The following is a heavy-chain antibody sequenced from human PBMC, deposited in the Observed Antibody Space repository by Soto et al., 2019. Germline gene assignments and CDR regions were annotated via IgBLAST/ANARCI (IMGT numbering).Heavy chain of an antibody. Sequence: QVRLVESGGGVVQPGRSLRLSCTASGFSFSSYAMYWFRQPPGKGLERVAVISKDGRNKNYADSVKGRVTVSRDNANYSLDLQLNSLRGEDTAMYYCARDMYSSDYFVKWFEPWGQGTLVTVSS. CDR3: ARDMYSSDYFVKWFEP. CDR2: ISKDGRNK. D-gene: IGHD6-19*01. J-gene: IGHJ5*02. CDR1: GFSFSSYA. V-gene: IGHV3-30*04.